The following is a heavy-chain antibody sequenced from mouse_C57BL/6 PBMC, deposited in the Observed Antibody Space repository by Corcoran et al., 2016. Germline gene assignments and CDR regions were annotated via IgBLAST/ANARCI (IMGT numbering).Heavy chain of an antibody. CDR3: ARGHYYGSSYGKYFDY. J-gene: IGHJ2*01. CDR2: INPNNGGT. CDR1: GYTFTDYY. Sequence: EVELQQSGPALVEPGASVKISCKASGYTFTDYYMKWVKKSHGKSLEWIGDINPNNGGTSYNQKLKGKATLTVDKSSSTAYMELRSLTSEDSAVYYCARGHYYGSSYGKYFDYWGQGTTLTVSS. D-gene: IGHD1-1*01. V-gene: IGHV1-26*01.